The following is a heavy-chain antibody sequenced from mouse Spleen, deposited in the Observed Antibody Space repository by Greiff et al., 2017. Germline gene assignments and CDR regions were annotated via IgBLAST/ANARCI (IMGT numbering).Heavy chain of an antibody. CDR1: GYAFTNYL. Sequence: QVQLQQSGAELVRPGTSVKVSCKASGYAFTNYLIEWVKQRPGQGLEWIGVINPGSGGTNYNEKFKGKATLTADKSSSTAYMQLSSLTSEDSAVYFCARSYPPFTTVVAPFAYWGQGTLVTVSA. CDR3: ARSYPPFTTVVAPFAY. J-gene: IGHJ3*01. CDR2: INPGSGGT. V-gene: IGHV1-54*01. D-gene: IGHD1-1*01.